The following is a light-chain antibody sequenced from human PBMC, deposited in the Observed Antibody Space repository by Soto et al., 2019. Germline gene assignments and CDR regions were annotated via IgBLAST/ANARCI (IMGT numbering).Light chain of an antibody. Sequence: DIQLTQSPSFVSASVGDRVTITCRASQGISNYLAWYQRKPGKAPKLLIYTAFTLQSGVPSRFSGSGSGTEFTLTVSILQPEDLATYYCKQLTSYPLTFGGGTKVEIK. V-gene: IGKV1-9*01. CDR3: KQLTSYPLT. CDR1: QGISNY. J-gene: IGKJ4*01. CDR2: TAF.